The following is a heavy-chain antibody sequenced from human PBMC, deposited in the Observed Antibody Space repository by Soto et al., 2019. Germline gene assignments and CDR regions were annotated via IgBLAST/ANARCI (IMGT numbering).Heavy chain of an antibody. CDR1: GFTFSRYG. D-gene: IGHD1-26*01. J-gene: IGHJ4*02. Sequence: QVQLVESGGGVVQPGRSLRLSCAASGFTFSRYGIHWVRQAPGKGLEWVAVISFDGSNKYYADSVKGRFTISRDNSKNTMYLQMNSLRAEDTAVYYCAKPSIVEATLNYFDHWGQGTLVTVSS. V-gene: IGHV3-30*18. CDR2: ISFDGSNK. CDR3: AKPSIVEATLNYFDH.